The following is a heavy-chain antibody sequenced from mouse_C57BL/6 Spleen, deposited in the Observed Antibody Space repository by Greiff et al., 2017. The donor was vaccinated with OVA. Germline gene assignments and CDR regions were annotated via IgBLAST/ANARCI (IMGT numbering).Heavy chain of an antibody. V-gene: IGHV1-26*01. CDR1: GYTFTDYY. Sequence: VQLKHSGPELVKPGASVKISCKASGYTFTDYYMNWVKQSHGKSLEWIGDINPNNGGTSYNQKFKGKATLTVDKSSSTAYMELRSLTSEDSAVYYCARSIYYGNYFDYWGQGTTLTVSS. D-gene: IGHD2-1*01. CDR2: INPNNGGT. CDR3: ARSIYYGNYFDY. J-gene: IGHJ2*01.